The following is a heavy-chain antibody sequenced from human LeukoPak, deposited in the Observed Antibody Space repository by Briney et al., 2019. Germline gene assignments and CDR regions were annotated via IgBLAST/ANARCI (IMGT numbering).Heavy chain of an antibody. CDR3: ARNVIGVVIFDY. V-gene: IGHV3-7*01. CDR2: IKQDGSEK. CDR1: GFTFRSYW. Sequence: GGSLRLSCAASGFTFRSYWMSWVRQAPGQGLEWVANIKQDGSEKYYVGSVKGRFTISRDNAKNSLYLQMNSLRDEDTAVYYCARNVIGVVIFDYWGQGTLVTVSS. D-gene: IGHD3-3*01. J-gene: IGHJ4*02.